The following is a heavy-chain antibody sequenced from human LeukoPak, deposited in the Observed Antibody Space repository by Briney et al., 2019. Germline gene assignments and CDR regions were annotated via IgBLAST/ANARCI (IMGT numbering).Heavy chain of an antibody. J-gene: IGHJ6*03. V-gene: IGHV4-34*01. Sequence: SETLSLTCAVYGGSFSGYYWSWIRQPPGKGLEWIGEINHSGSTNYNPSLKSRVTISVDTSKNQFSLKLSSVTAADTAVYYCARVASNWNYRRYLFYYYYYMDVWGKGTTVTVSS. CDR2: INHSGST. CDR1: GGSFSGYY. D-gene: IGHD1-7*01. CDR3: ARVASNWNYRRYLFYYYYYMDV.